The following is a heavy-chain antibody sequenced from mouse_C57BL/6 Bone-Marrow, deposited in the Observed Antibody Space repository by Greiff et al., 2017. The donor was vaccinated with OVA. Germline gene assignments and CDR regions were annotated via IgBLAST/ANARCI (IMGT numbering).Heavy chain of an antibody. CDR2: LNSDGSST. CDR3: ARDLYYDYGGGAMDY. J-gene: IGHJ4*01. CDR1: GFTFSDYY. Sequence: EVKLMESEGGLVQPGSSMKLSCTASGFTFSDYYMAWVRPVPEKGLEWVANLNSDGSSTYYLESLKSRFLILRDNAKNILYLQMSSLKSEDTATYYCARDLYYDYGGGAMDYWGQGTSVTVSS. V-gene: IGHV5-16*01. D-gene: IGHD2-4*01.